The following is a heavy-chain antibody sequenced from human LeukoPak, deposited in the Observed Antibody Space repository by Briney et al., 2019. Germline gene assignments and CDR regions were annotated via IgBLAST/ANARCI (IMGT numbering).Heavy chain of an antibody. CDR2: VSGSGGST. CDR3: AKRVTGTTNYFDY. CDR1: GFTFSSHA. J-gene: IGHJ4*02. V-gene: IGHV3-23*01. D-gene: IGHD1-7*01. Sequence: PGAPLRLSCAASGFTFSSHAMSWVRQAPGKGLEWVSGVSGSGGSTYYADSVKGRFTISRDNSKNTLYLQMNSLRAEDTAVYYCAKRVTGTTNYFDYWGQGTLVTVSS.